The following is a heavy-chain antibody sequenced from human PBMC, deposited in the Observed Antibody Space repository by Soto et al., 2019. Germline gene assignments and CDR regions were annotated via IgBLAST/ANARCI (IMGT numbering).Heavy chain of an antibody. CDR1: GGSFSGYY. D-gene: IGHD3-22*01. J-gene: IGHJ4*02. CDR3: ARGRRITMIVVVIAHLDY. Sequence: PSETLSLTCTVYGGSFSGYYWSWIRQPPGKGLEWIGEINHSGSTNYNPSLKSRVTISVDTSKNQFSLKLSSVTAADTAVYYCARGRRITMIVVVIAHLDYWGQGTLVTVSS. V-gene: IGHV4-34*01. CDR2: INHSGST.